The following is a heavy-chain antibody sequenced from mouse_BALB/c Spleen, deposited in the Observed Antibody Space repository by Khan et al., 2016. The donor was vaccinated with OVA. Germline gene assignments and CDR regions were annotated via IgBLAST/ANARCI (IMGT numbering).Heavy chain of an antibody. CDR3: ARTARIKY. CDR1: GYSITSGYG. Sequence: EVQLVESGPGLVKPSQSLSLTCTVTGYSITSGYGWNWIRQFPGNKLEWMGYISYSGSTNYNPCLKSRISITRDTSKNQFFLQLNSVTTEDTATYYCARTARIKYWGQGTTLTVSS. D-gene: IGHD1-2*01. V-gene: IGHV3-2*02. CDR2: ISYSGST. J-gene: IGHJ2*01.